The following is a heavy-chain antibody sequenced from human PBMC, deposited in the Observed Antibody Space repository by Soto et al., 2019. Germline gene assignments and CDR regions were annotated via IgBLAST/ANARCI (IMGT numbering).Heavy chain of an antibody. CDR2: IYSGGST. CDR3: AKTNYYDSSGYYGPLHGMDV. CDR1: GFTVRSNY. V-gene: IGHV3-53*01. J-gene: IGHJ6*02. D-gene: IGHD3-22*01. Sequence: PGGSLRLSCAASGFTVRSNYMSWVRQAPGKGLEWVSIIYSGGSTYYADSVKGRFTISRDNSKNTLYLQMNSLRVEDTAVYYCAKTNYYDSSGYYGPLHGMDVWGQGTTVTVSS.